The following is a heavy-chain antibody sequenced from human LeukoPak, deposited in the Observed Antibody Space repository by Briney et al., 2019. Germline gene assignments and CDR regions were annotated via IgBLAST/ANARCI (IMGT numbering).Heavy chain of an antibody. CDR3: ARETTTVTTGTTSPYYYYGMDV. Sequence: ASVKVSCKASGYTFTSYYMHWVRQAPGQGLEWMGIINPSGGSTSYAQKFQGRVTMTRGTSTSTVYMELSSLRSEDTAVYYCARETTTVTTGTTSPYYYYGMDVWGQGTTVTVSS. CDR1: GYTFTSYY. CDR2: INPSGGST. J-gene: IGHJ6*02. D-gene: IGHD4-17*01. V-gene: IGHV1-46*01.